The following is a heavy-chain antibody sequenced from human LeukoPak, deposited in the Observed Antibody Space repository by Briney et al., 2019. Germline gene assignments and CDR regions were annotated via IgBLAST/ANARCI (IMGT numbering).Heavy chain of an antibody. CDR1: GDTFIDDF. CDR3: ARDPCSGTSCFDY. J-gene: IGHJ4*02. CDR2: LNPNNGGT. V-gene: IGHV1-2*02. Sequence: ASVKVSCTASGDTFIDDFMHWVRQAPGQGLEWMGWLNPNNGGTKFAQKFQGRVTMTRDTSISIAYMELSGLTSDDTAVYYCARDPCSGTSCFDYWGQGTLVTVSS. D-gene: IGHD2-2*01.